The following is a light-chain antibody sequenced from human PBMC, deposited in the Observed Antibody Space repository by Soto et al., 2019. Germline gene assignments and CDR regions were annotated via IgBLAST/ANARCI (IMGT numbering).Light chain of an antibody. V-gene: IGKV2-28*01. CDR2: LGS. Sequence: DIVLTQSPLALPVTPGEPASISCRSSQRLLHSNGNIYLAWYLQKPGQSPQLLIYLGSIRASGVPDRVSGLGSGTDFTLKITRVEAEDVGVYYGMQAIHAPRTFGLGTKVEIK. CDR3: MQAIHAPRT. CDR1: QRLLHSNGNIY. J-gene: IGKJ1*01.